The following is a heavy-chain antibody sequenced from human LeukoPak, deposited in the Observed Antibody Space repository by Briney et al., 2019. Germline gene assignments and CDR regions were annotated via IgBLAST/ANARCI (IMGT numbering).Heavy chain of an antibody. D-gene: IGHD3-10*01. CDR3: ARDLLSVTMVRGVIGY. J-gene: IGHJ4*02. Sequence: GRSLRLSCAASGFTFSSYAMHWVRQAPGKGLEWVAVISYDGSNKYYADSVKGRFTISRDNSKNTLYLQMNSLRAEDTAVYYCARDLLSVTMVRGVIGYWGQGTLVTVSS. V-gene: IGHV3-30*04. CDR2: ISYDGSNK. CDR1: GFTFSSYA.